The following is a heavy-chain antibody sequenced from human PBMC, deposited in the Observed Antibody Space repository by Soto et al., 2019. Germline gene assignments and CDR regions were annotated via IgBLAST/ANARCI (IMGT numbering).Heavy chain of an antibody. CDR3: AREIFAAAYAATSAFDL. CDR2: VDGSGYDT. J-gene: IGHJ4*02. V-gene: IGHV3-23*01. CDR1: GFTFSSHA. D-gene: IGHD2-8*01. Sequence: PRGSLRLSCAASGFTFSSHAIGWLRQAPGTGPEWVAFVDGSGYDTSYAESVKGRFTVSRDNSDNSLYLHMDSLRAEDTGRYFCAREIFAAAYAATSAFDLWGQGALVTVSS.